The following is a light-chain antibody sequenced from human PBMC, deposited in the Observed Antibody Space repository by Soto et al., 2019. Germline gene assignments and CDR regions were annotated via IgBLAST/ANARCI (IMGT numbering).Light chain of an antibody. CDR2: GAS. CDR3: QEYGSPRT. J-gene: IGKJ1*01. V-gene: IGKV3-20*01. CDR1: QSVGSSN. Sequence: EIVWTQSPGTLSLSPGEGATLSCRASQSVGSSNLAWYQQKPGQAPRLLVYGASSRATGIPDRFSGSGSGTDFTLTISRLEPEDFAVYYCQEYGSPRTFGQGTKVDIK.